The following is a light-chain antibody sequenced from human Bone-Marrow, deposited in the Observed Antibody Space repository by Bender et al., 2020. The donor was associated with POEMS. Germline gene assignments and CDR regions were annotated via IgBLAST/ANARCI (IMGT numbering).Light chain of an antibody. CDR2: DDS. CDR3: HVWISGSDHV. J-gene: IGLJ1*01. V-gene: IGLV3-21*02. CDR1: NIGSANA. Sequence: SYVLTQPPSVSGAPGQTVTIACTGTPANIGSANAVHWYQQKPGQAPVLVVHDDSDRPSGIPERFSGSNSGNTATLTIGRVEAGDEADYYCHVWISGSDHVFGPGTKVTVL.